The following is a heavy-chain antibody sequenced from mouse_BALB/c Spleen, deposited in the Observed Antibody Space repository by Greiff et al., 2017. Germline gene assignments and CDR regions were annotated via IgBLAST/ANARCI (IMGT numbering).Heavy chain of an antibody. Sequence: EVHLVESGGGLVKPGGSLKLSCAASGFTFSDYYMYWVRQTPEKRLEWVATISDGGSYTYYPDSVKGRFTISRDNAKNNLYLQMSSLKSEDTAMYYCARDLDGNYVGFAYWGQGTLVTVSA. J-gene: IGHJ3*01. D-gene: IGHD2-1*01. CDR3: ARDLDGNYVGFAY. CDR1: GFTFSDYY. CDR2: ISDGGSYT. V-gene: IGHV5-4*02.